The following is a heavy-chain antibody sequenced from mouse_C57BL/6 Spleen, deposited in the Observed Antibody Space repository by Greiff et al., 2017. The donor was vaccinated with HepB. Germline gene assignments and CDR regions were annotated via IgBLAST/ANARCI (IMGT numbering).Heavy chain of an antibody. CDR1: GFTFSSYA. CDR3: ARDPFITTVAYFDY. D-gene: IGHD1-1*01. CDR2: ISDGGSYT. J-gene: IGHJ2*01. Sequence: EVNVVESGGGLVKPGGSLKLSCAASGFTFSSYAMSWVRQTPEKRLEWVATISDGGSYTYYPDNVKGRFTISRDNAKNNLYLQMSHLKSEDTAMYYCARDPFITTVAYFDYWGQGTTLTVSS. V-gene: IGHV5-4*01.